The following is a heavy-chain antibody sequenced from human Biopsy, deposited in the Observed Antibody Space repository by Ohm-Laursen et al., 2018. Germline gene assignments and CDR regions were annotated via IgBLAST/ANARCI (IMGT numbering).Heavy chain of an antibody. CDR2: NIPILGTG. D-gene: IGHD3-9*01. J-gene: IGHJ1*01. CDR3: ATKLTGYFHH. Sequence: SSVRVSCKAPGGTFSNYGVNWVRQAPGQGLEWLGGNIPILGTGNYAQKFQDRVTVAADTSTSTATMELRSLRSDDTAVYYCATKLTGYFHHWGQGTLVTVSS. CDR1: GGTFSNYG. V-gene: IGHV1-69*06.